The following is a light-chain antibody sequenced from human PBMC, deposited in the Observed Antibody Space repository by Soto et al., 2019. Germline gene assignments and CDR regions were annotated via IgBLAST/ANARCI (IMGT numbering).Light chain of an antibody. CDR3: SSWDASLNGYV. V-gene: IGLV1-44*01. CDR1: SSNIGSKT. J-gene: IGLJ1*01. Sequence: QSVLTQPPSASGTPGQRVTISCSGSSSNIGSKTVNWYQQLPGTVPKLLIYNSYQRPSGVPDRFSASKSGTSASLAISGLQSEDEADYYCSSWDASLNGYVFGPGTKLTGL. CDR2: NSY.